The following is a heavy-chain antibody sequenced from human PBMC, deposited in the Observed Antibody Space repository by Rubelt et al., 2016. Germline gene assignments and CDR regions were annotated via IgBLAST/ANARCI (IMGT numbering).Heavy chain of an antibody. CDR3: VKAALQDI. V-gene: IGHV3-30*14. Sequence: QVQLVESGGGVVQPGRSLRLSCAASGFTFSSYAIHWVRQAPGKGLEWVAVISYDAINRYYAESVKGRFTISRDNSKNTLYLQMSSLRAEDTAVYYCVKAALQDIWGQGTMVTVSS. CDR1: GFTFSSYA. CDR2: ISYDAINR. D-gene: IGHD2-15*01. J-gene: IGHJ3*02.